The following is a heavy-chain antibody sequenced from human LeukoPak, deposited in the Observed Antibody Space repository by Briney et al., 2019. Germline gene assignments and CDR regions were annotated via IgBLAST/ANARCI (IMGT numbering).Heavy chain of an antibody. D-gene: IGHD6-25*01. CDR2: ISSSGGTI. Sequence: GGSLRLSCAASVLTFSAYEMSWVRQAPGKGLEWVSYISSSGGTIYYADSVKGRFTISRDNAKNSLYLQMNSLRAEDTAVYYCARDGDLTPAVPFDYWGQGTLVTVSS. CDR1: VLTFSAYE. CDR3: ARDGDLTPAVPFDY. V-gene: IGHV3-48*03. J-gene: IGHJ4*02.